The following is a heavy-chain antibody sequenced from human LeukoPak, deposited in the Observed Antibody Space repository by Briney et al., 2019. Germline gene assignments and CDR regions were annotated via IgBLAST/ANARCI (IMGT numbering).Heavy chain of an antibody. V-gene: IGHV1-2*02. D-gene: IGHD5-18*01. CDR1: GYTFTGYY. Sequence: ASVKVSCKASGYTFTGYYMLWVRQAPGQGLEWMGWINPNSGGTNYAQKFQGRVTMTRDTSISTAYMELSRLRSDDTAVYYCARRGYSYGKYYFDYWGQGTLVTVSS. J-gene: IGHJ4*02. CDR3: ARRGYSYGKYYFDY. CDR2: INPNSGGT.